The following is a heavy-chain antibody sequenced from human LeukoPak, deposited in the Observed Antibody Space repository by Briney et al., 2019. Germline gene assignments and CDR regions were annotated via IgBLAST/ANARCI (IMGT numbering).Heavy chain of an antibody. CDR3: ARRLYCSSTSCYTGYFDY. Sequence: SETLSLTCTVSGGSISSSSYYWGWIRQPPGKGLEWIGSIYYSGSTYYNPSLKSRVTISVDTSKNQFSLKLSSVTVADTAVYYCARRLYCSSTSCYTGYFDYWGQGTLVTVSS. CDR2: IYYSGST. D-gene: IGHD2-2*02. J-gene: IGHJ4*02. CDR1: GGSISSSSYY. V-gene: IGHV4-39*01.